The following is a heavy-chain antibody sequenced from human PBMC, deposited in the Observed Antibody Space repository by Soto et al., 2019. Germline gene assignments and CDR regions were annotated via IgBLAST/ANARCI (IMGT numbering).Heavy chain of an antibody. D-gene: IGHD1-7*01. CDR3: ARDLGITVTILDY. CDR1: GYTFTGYY. V-gene: IGHV1-2*02. CDR2: INPNSGGT. J-gene: IGHJ4*02. Sequence: QVQLVQSGAEVKKPGASVKVSCKASGYTFTGYYIHWVRQAPGQGLEWMGWINPNSGGTKYAQKFQGRVTMTRDTSIRTAYVELSCLRSDDPAVYYCARDLGITVTILDYWGQETLVTVSS.